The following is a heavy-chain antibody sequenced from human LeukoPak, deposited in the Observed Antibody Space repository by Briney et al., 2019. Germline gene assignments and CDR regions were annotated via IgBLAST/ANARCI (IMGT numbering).Heavy chain of an antibody. Sequence: KPSETLCLTCTVSGGSISSSSYYWGWIRQPPGKGLEWIGSIYYSGSTYYNPSLKSRVTISVDTSKNQFSLKLSSVTAADTAVYYCARAESIWFDPWGQGTLVTVSS. V-gene: IGHV4-39*07. CDR3: ARAESIWFDP. CDR2: IYYSGST. D-gene: IGHD6-6*01. J-gene: IGHJ5*02. CDR1: GGSISSSSYY.